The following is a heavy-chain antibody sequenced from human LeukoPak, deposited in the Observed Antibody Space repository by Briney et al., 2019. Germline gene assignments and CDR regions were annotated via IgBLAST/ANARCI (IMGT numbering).Heavy chain of an antibody. CDR2: IYYSGST. Sequence: PSETLSLTCTFSGGSISGFYWSWIRQPPGKGLEWIGYIYYSGSTYYNPSLKSRVTISLDTSKNQFSLKLSSVTAADTAVYYCARDSDGNPFDLWGQGTLVAVSS. V-gene: IGHV4-59*01. D-gene: IGHD5-18*01. CDR1: GGSISGFY. CDR3: ARDSDGNPFDL. J-gene: IGHJ4*02.